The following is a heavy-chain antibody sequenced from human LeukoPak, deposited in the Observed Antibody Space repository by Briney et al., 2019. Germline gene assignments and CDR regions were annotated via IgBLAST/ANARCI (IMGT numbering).Heavy chain of an antibody. CDR2: IDWNDDK. J-gene: IGHJ4*02. CDR3: ARMGGNYQFDS. Sequence: SGPALVKPPQTLTLTCTFSGFSLSTSGMRVTWIRQPPGKALEWLARIDWNDDKFYSTSLKTRLTISKDTSNSQVVLTMTNVDPVDTGTYYCARMGGNYQFDSWGQGTLVTVSS. D-gene: IGHD1-26*01. CDR1: GFSLSTSGMR. V-gene: IGHV2-70*04.